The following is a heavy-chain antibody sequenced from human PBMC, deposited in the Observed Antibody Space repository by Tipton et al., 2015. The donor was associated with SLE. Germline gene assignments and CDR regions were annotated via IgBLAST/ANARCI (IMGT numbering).Heavy chain of an antibody. CDR1: GFPFDSSW. Sequence: SLRLSCAASGFPFDSSWMTWVRQAPGQGLEWVSSISSYGSYIYYADSVKGRFTISRDNAKNSLYLQMSSLRVEDTAIYYCVRASLSFGEDQLLSAEYFQHWGQGTLVTVSS. D-gene: IGHD2-2*01. V-gene: IGHV3-21*01. J-gene: IGHJ1*01. CDR2: ISSYGSYI. CDR3: VRASLSFGEDQLLSAEYFQH.